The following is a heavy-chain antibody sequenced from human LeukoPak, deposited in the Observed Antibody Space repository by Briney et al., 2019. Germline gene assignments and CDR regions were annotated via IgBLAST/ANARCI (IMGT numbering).Heavy chain of an antibody. V-gene: IGHV1-69*13. D-gene: IGHD2-15*01. CDR1: GGMFSTTA. J-gene: IGHJ3*02. CDR2: NIPPFGTP. Sequence: GSSVKVSCKASGGMFSTTAINWIRQAPGQGLEWMGGNIPPFGTPDYAQKFQGRVTITADESTSTVYMEMTSLTSEDTAIYYCARDPGSSVGVVVVQHATDAFDIWGQGTMVTVSS. CDR3: ARDPGSSVGVVVVQHATDAFDI.